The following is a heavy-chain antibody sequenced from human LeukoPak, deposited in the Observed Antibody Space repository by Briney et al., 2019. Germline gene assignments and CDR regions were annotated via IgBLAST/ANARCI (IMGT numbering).Heavy chain of an antibody. Sequence: ASVKVSCKASGYTFTSYYMHWVRQAPGQGLEGMGIINPSGGSTSYAQKFQGRVTMTRDMSTSTVYMELSSLRSEDTAVYYCARDSGAVTTSAGIWGQGTLVTVSS. CDR1: GYTFTSYY. D-gene: IGHD4-11*01. CDR3: ARDSGAVTTSAGI. J-gene: IGHJ4*02. CDR2: INPSGGST. V-gene: IGHV1-46*01.